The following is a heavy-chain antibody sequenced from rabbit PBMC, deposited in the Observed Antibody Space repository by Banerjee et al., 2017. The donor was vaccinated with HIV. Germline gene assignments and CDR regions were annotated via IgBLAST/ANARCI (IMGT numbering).Heavy chain of an antibody. J-gene: IGHJ2*01. CDR3: AIAGGAVYGYTTGAFDP. V-gene: IGHV1S45*01. CDR2: IYAGSSGNT. Sequence: QEQLKESGGGLVQPGGSLKLSCKASGFDFSSYYMCWVRQAPGKGLEWVACIYAGSSGNTYYATWAKGRFTISKTSSTTVTLQMTSLTAADTATYFCAIAGGAVYGYTTGAFDPWGPGTLVTVS. CDR1: GFDFSSYY. D-gene: IGHD6-1*01.